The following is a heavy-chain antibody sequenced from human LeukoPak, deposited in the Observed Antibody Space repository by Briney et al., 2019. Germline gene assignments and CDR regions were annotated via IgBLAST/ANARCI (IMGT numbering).Heavy chain of an antibody. CDR1: GDSFSSGGYY. D-gene: IGHD4-17*01. CDR3: VRGRNYGDFNWFDP. CDR2: IYYSGST. V-gene: IGHV4-31*03. J-gene: IGHJ5*02. Sequence: SETLSLTCTVSGDSFSSGGYYWSWIRQHPGKGLEWIGYIYYSGSTYYNPSLRSRVTISVYTSKNQFSLNLSSVTAADTAVYYCVRGRNYGDFNWFDPWGQGTLVTVSS.